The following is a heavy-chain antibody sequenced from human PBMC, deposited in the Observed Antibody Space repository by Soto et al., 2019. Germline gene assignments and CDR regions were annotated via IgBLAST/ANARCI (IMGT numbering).Heavy chain of an antibody. J-gene: IGHJ4*02. CDR3: ARIGVSSGHESPDFDS. CDR2: ISGFNGNT. D-gene: IGHD3-16*01. CDR1: GYTCNFYW. V-gene: IGHV1-18*01. Sequence: AASVKVSCKAAGYTCNFYWITWVRQAPGQGLEWMGWISGFNGNTNYAADLQGRVTMTTDTSTSTAYMELRGLRSVDTAVYYCARIGVSSGHESPDFDSWGQGTLVTAPQ.